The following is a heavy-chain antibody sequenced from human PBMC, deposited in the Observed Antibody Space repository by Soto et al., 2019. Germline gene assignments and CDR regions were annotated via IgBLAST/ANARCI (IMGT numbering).Heavy chain of an antibody. J-gene: IGHJ4*02. CDR3: ARGGNVVVVTAALDY. CDR2: VNPSGGHT. D-gene: IGHD2-21*02. V-gene: IGHV1-46*01. CDR1: GDTFTDYY. Sequence: QVQLVQSGAEVKKPGASVKVSCKASGDTFTDYYIHWVRQAPGQGLEWMGTVNPSGGHTTYAQHFLCRVTMTRDTSTSTLYIELTRLTSEDTAVYYCARGGNVVVVTAALDYWGQGTLVTVSS.